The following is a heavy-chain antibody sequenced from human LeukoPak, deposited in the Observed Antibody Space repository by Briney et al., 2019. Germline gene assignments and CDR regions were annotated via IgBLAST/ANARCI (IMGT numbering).Heavy chain of an antibody. V-gene: IGHV3-48*03. CDR1: GFTFSSYE. J-gene: IGHJ6*04. CDR2: ISSSGSTI. CDR3: AELGITMIGGV. D-gene: IGHD3-10*02. Sequence: GGSLRLSCAASGFTFSSYEMNWVRQAPGEGLEWVSYISSSGSTIYYADSVKGRFTISRDHAKNSLYLQMNSLRAEDTAVYYCAELGITMIGGVWGKGTTVTISS.